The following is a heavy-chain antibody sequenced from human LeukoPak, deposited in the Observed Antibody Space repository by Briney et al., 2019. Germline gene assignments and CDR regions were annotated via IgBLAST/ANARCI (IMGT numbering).Heavy chain of an antibody. J-gene: IGHJ3*02. CDR1: GFIFTNYE. V-gene: IGHV3-48*03. CDR2: ITGSGTTI. D-gene: IGHD1-14*01. CDR3: ARDGPPWAFDI. Sequence: GGSLRLSCAASGFIFTNYEMNWVRQAPGKGLEWVSYITGSGTTIYYADSVKGRFTIPRDNAGNSLYLQMNSLRAEDTAVYYCARDGPPWAFDIWGQGTMVTVSS.